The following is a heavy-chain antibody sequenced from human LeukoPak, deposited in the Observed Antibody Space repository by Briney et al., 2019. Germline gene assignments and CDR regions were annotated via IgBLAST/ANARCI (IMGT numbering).Heavy chain of an antibody. V-gene: IGHV4-59*12. CDR1: GGSISSYY. CDR2: IYYSGST. J-gene: IGHJ4*02. Sequence: SETLSLTCTVSGGSISSYYWSWIRQPPGKGLEWIGYIYYSGSTNYNPSLKSRVTISVDTSKNQFSLKLSSVTAADTAVYYCARGLRGYSGFTSPYCDYWGQGTLVTVSS. D-gene: IGHD5-12*01. CDR3: ARGLRGYSGFTSPYCDY.